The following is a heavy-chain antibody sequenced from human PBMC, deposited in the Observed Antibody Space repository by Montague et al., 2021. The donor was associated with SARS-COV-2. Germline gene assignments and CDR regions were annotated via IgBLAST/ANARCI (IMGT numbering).Heavy chain of an antibody. CDR3: ARVRIKQLVRVYGMDV. V-gene: IGHV4-39*07. D-gene: IGHD6-13*01. CDR1: GGSISSGGYY. CDR2: IYYSGST. J-gene: IGHJ6*02. Sequence: SETLSLTCTVSGGSISSGGYYWSWIRQPPGKGLEWIGSIYYSGSTXYNPSLKSRVTISVDTSKNQFSLKLSSVTAADTAVYYCARVRIKQLVRVYGMDVWGQGTMVTVSS.